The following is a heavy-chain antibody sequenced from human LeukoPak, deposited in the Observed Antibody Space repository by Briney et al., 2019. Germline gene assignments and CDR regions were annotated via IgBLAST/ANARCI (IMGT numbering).Heavy chain of an antibody. D-gene: IGHD3-9*01. J-gene: IGHJ3*02. CDR3: ARDWYDNSDAFDI. V-gene: IGHV3-21*01. CDR1: GVTFSSYS. Sequence: GGSLRLSCAASGVTFSSYSMNWVRQAPGKGLEWVSSISSSSTYIYYADSVKGRFTISRDNAKNSLYLLMNRLRAEDTAVYYCARDWYDNSDAFDIWGQGTMVIVSS. CDR2: ISSSSTYI.